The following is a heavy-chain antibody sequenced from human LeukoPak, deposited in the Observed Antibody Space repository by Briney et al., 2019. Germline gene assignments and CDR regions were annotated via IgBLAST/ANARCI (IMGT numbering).Heavy chain of an antibody. D-gene: IGHD5-12*01. J-gene: IGHJ4*02. V-gene: IGHV1-69*05. CDR3: ARGNSGYDHN. CDR2: IIPIFGTA. CDR1: GGTFSSYG. Sequence: ASVKVSCKASGGTFSSYGISWVRQAPGQGLEWMGGIIPIFGTANYAQKFQGRVTITTDESTSTAYMELSSLRSEDTAVYYCARGNSGYDHNWGQGTLVTVSS.